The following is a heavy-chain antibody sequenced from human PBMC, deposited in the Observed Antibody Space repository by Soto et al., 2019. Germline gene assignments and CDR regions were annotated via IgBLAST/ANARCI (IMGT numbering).Heavy chain of an antibody. CDR2: TYYRSKWYF. J-gene: IGHJ4*02. CDR1: GDSVSSNSAA. D-gene: IGHD6-13*01. Sequence: SQTLSLTCVISGDSVSSNSAAWNWIRQSPSRGLEWLGRTYYRSKWYFTYAVSVRSRITLNPETSKNQFSLQLDSVSPEDTAMYYCVRDRGAAPGTSPYFAYWGQGSPVTVSS. CDR3: VRDRGAAPGTSPYFAY. V-gene: IGHV6-1*01.